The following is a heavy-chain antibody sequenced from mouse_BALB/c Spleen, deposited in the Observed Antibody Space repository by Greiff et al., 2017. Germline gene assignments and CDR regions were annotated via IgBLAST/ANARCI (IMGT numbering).Heavy chain of an antibody. Sequence: EVQLVESGGGLVQPGGSLKLSCAASGFTFSSYGMSWVRQTPDKRLELVATINSNGGSTYYPASVKGRFTISRDTAKNTLYLQMSSLKSEDTAMYYCARRNPALYGNYMYYAMDYWGQGTSVTVSS. CDR3: ARRNPALYGNYMYYAMDY. J-gene: IGHJ4*01. D-gene: IGHD2-1*01. CDR1: GFTFSSYG. CDR2: INSNGGST. V-gene: IGHV5-6-3*01.